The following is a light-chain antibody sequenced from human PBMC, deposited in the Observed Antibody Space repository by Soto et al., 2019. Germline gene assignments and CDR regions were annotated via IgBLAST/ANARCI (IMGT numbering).Light chain of an antibody. CDR2: LDSDGSH. CDR3: QTWGTGIHVV. CDR1: SGHSSYA. J-gene: IGLJ2*01. Sequence: QSVLTQSPSASASLGASVKLTCTLSSGHSSYAIAWHQQQPEKGPRYLTKLDSDGSHTKGDAIPDRFSGSSSGAERYLTISSLQSEDEADYYCQTWGTGIHVVFGGGTKVTVL. V-gene: IGLV4-69*01.